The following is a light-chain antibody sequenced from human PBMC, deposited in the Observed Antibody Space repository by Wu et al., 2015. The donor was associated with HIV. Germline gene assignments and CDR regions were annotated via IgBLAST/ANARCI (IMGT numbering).Light chain of an antibody. V-gene: IGKV3-15*01. J-gene: IGKJ1*01. CDR2: SGS. CDR3: QQYSDWWT. Sequence: EIVMTQSPNSLSVSPGERATLSCRASQSVSRNLAWYLQRPGQTPRLLIYSGSTRVTGTPARFSGSGSGTEFTLTISSLQSDDFGVYYCQQYSDWWTFGQGDQGGY. CDR1: QSVSRN.